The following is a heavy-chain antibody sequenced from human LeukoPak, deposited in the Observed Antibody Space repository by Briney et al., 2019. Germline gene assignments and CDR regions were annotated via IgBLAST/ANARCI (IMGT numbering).Heavy chain of an antibody. D-gene: IGHD3-10*01. V-gene: IGHV4-31*03. CDR3: ARGTVFSWFGEFDY. CDR2: IYYSGST. J-gene: IGHJ4*02. CDR1: GGSISSGGYY. Sequence: SETLSLICTVSGGSISSGGYYWSWIRQHPGKGLEWIGYIYYSGSTYYNPSLKSRVTISVDTSKNQFSLKLSSVTAADTAVYYCARGTVFSWFGEFDYWGQGTLVTVSS.